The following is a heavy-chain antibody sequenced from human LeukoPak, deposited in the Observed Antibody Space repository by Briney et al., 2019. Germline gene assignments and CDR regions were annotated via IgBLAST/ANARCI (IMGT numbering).Heavy chain of an antibody. CDR3: ARGTRNYDILTGFYTKPGAFDI. CDR2: IYHSGST. Sequence: SQTLSLTCTVSGGSISSGGYYWSWIRQHPGKGLEWIGSIYHSGSTYYNPSLKSRVTISVDTSKNQFSLKLSSVTAADTAVYYCARGTRNYDILTGFYTKPGAFDIWGQGTMVTVSS. CDR1: GGSISSGGYY. V-gene: IGHV4-39*07. D-gene: IGHD3-9*01. J-gene: IGHJ3*02.